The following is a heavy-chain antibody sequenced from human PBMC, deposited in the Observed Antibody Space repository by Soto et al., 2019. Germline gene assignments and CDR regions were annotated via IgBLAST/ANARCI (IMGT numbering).Heavy chain of an antibody. J-gene: IGHJ4*02. Sequence: EVQLVEIGGGLIQPGGSLRLSCAASGFTVSNNYMSWVRQAPGKGLEWVSFMYSSGGTYYADSVKGRFTISRDSSKNTLYLQMDSLRVEDTAVYYCARDPGPLWGQGTLVTVSS. CDR2: MYSSGGT. CDR1: GFTVSNNY. CDR3: ARDPGPL. D-gene: IGHD3-10*01. V-gene: IGHV3-53*02.